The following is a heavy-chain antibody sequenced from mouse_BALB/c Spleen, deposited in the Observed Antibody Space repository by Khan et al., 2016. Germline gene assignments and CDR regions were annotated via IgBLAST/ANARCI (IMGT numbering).Heavy chain of an antibody. CDR1: GFTFSSYT. V-gene: IGHV5-12-2*01. CDR3: ARHEGTEFAY. J-gene: IGHJ3*01. CDR2: ITNGGGST. D-gene: IGHD3-3*01. Sequence: EVELVESGGGLVQPGGSLKLSCAASGFTFSSYTLSWVRQTPEKRLEWVAYITNGGGSTYYPDTLEGRFTISRDNAKNTLYLPMSSLKSEDTAMYYCARHEGTEFAYWGQGTLVTVSA.